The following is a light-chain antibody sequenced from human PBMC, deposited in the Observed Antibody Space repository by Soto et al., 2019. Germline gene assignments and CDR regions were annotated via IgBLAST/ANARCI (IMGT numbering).Light chain of an antibody. V-gene: IGKV3-20*01. CDR2: GAS. CDR1: QSVSSVY. Sequence: EVVLTQSPGSLSLSPGERATLPCRASQSVSSVYLAWYQQRPGQAPSLLMYGASSRATGTPERFSGSGSGTDFTLTISRLEPEEFAVYYCQQYGSSPRTFGQVTKVEIX. CDR3: QQYGSSPRT. J-gene: IGKJ1*01.